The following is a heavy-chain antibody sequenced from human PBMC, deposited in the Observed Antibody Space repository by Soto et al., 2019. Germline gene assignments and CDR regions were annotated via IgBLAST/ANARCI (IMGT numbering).Heavy chain of an antibody. D-gene: IGHD3-3*01. CDR2: INAGNGNT. CDR1: GYTFTSYA. V-gene: IGHV1-3*01. CDR3: ARDRDLEWPIAWGDAFDI. Sequence: ASVKVSCKASGYTFTSYAMHWVRQAPGQRLEWMGWINAGNGNTKYSQKFQGRVTITGDTSASTAYMELSSLRSEDTAVYYCARDRDLEWPIAWGDAFDIWGQGTMVTVSS. J-gene: IGHJ3*02.